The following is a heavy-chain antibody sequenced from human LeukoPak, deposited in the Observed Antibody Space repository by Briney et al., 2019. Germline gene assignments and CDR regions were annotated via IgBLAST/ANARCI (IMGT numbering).Heavy chain of an antibody. Sequence: ASVKVSCKASGYTFTSYGISWVRQAPGQGLEWMGWISAYNGNTNYAQKLQGRVTMTTDTSTSTAYMELRSLRSDDTAVYYCARVFYGSGSSKLDYWGQGTLVTVSP. CDR1: GYTFTSYG. D-gene: IGHD3-10*01. CDR3: ARVFYGSGSSKLDY. J-gene: IGHJ4*02. V-gene: IGHV1-18*01. CDR2: ISAYNGNT.